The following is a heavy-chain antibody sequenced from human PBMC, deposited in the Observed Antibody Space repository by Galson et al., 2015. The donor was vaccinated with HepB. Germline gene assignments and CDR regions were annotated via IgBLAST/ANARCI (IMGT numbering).Heavy chain of an antibody. CDR3: ARGRGIGDVDIVATIPYWFDP. D-gene: IGHD5-12*01. V-gene: IGHV1-69*13. Sequence: SVKVSCKASGGTFSSYAISWVRQAPGQGLEWMGGIIPIFGTANYAQKFQGRVTITADESTSTAYMELSSLRSEDTAVYYCARGRGIGDVDIVATIPYWFDPWGQGTLVTVSS. CDR1: GGTFSSYA. CDR2: IIPIFGTA. J-gene: IGHJ5*02.